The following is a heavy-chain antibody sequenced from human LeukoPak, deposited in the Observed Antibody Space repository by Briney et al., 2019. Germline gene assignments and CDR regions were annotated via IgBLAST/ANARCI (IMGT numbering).Heavy chain of an antibody. CDR3: AGGAWIQDSNYGMDV. CDR2: IYYSGST. V-gene: IGHV4-61*01. Sequence: ASETLSLTCTVSGGSFSSGSYYWSWIRQPPGKGLEWIGYIYYSGSTNYNPSLKSRVTISVDTSKNQFSLKLSSVTAADTAVYYCAGGAWIQDSNYGMDVWGQGTTVTVSS. CDR1: GGSFSSGSYY. D-gene: IGHD5-18*01. J-gene: IGHJ6*02.